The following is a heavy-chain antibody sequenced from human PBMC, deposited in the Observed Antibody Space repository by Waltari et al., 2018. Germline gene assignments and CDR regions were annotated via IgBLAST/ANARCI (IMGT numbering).Heavy chain of an antibody. CDR1: GGSISSRNW. Sequence: QVQLQESGPGLVKPSGTLSLTCAVSGGSISSRNWWSWVRQPPGKGLEWIGEIYHSGSTNYNPSLKSRVTISVDKSKNQFSLKLSSVTAADTAVYYCARDLTNYYDSSDPYYYYGMDVWGQGTTVTVSS. V-gene: IGHV4-4*02. J-gene: IGHJ6*02. CDR2: IYHSGST. D-gene: IGHD3-22*01. CDR3: ARDLTNYYDSSDPYYYYGMDV.